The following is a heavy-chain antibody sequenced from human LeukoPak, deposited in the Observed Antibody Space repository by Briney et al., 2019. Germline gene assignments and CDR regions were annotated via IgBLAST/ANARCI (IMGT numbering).Heavy chain of an antibody. CDR3: ARDYYYDSSGYNAFDI. D-gene: IGHD3-22*01. CDR1: GGTFSSYA. J-gene: IGHJ3*02. V-gene: IGHV1-69*06. CDR2: IIPIFGTA. Sequence: GASVKVSCKASGGTFSSYAISWVRQAPGQGLEWMGGIIPIFGTANYAQKFQGRVTITADKSTSTAYMELSSLRSEDTAVYYCARDYYYDSSGYNAFDIWGQGTMVTVSS.